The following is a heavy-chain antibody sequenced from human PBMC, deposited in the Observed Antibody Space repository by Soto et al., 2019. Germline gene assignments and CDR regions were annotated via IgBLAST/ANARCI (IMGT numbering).Heavy chain of an antibody. J-gene: IGHJ5*02. CDR2: INPSGGST. D-gene: IGHD3-16*02. V-gene: IGHV1-46*03. Sequence: ASVKVSCKASGYTFTSYYMHWVRQAPGQGLEWMGIINPSGGSTSYAQKFQGRVTMTRDTSTSTVYMELSSLRSEDTAVYYCARTDYYIWGSYRFDPWGQGTLVTVSS. CDR1: GYTFTSYY. CDR3: ARTDYYIWGSYRFDP.